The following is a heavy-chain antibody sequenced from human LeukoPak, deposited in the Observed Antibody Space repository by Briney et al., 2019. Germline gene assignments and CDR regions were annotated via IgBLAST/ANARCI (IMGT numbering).Heavy chain of an antibody. J-gene: IGHJ4*02. Sequence: PGGSLRLSCAASGFTVSSNYMSWVRQAPGKGLEWVSVIYGRGRTFYTDSVKGRFTISRDHSNNTLYLQMNSLRAEDTAVYFCARDSSVANNYCFDYWGQGTLVTVSS. CDR1: GFTVSSNY. D-gene: IGHD1/OR15-1a*01. CDR2: IYGRGRT. V-gene: IGHV3-66*01. CDR3: ARDSSVANNYCFDY.